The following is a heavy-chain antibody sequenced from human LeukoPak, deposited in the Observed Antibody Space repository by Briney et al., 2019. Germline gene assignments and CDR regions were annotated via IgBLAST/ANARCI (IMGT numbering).Heavy chain of an antibody. D-gene: IGHD6-13*01. CDR3: ARAGYSSNWGSFDI. J-gene: IGHJ4*02. Sequence: GGSLRLSCAASGFTVSSNYMSWVRQAPGKGLEWVSVIYSGGSTYYADSVKGRFTISRDNSKNTLYLQMNSLRAEDTAVYYCARAGYSSNWGSFDIWGLGTLVTVSS. V-gene: IGHV3-53*01. CDR2: IYSGGST. CDR1: GFTVSSNY.